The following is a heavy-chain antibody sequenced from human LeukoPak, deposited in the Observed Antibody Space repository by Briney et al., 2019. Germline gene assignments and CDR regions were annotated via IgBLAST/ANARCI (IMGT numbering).Heavy chain of an antibody. J-gene: IGHJ4*02. CDR2: ITSSGTYI. D-gene: IGHD3-22*01. CDR1: GFTFNNYN. CDR3: ARDFYDTSGYYYDY. Sequence: KTGGSLRLSCAASGFTFNNYNMNWVRQAPGKALEWVSSITSSGTYIFYADSVKGRFTISRDNAKNSLYLQMNSLRAEDTAVYYCARDFYDTSGYYYDYWGQGTLVTVSS. V-gene: IGHV3-21*01.